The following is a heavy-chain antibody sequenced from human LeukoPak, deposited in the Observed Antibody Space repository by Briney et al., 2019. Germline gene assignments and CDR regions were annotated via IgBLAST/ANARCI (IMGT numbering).Heavy chain of an antibody. CDR3: AKNYYYGMDV. Sequence: LETLSLTCAVYGGSFSGYYRSWIRQPPGKGLEWIGEINHSGSTNYNPSLKSRVTISVDTSKNQFSLKLSSVTAADTAVYYCAKNYYYGMDVWGQGTTVTVSS. J-gene: IGHJ6*02. CDR1: GGSFSGYY. V-gene: IGHV4-34*01. CDR2: INHSGST.